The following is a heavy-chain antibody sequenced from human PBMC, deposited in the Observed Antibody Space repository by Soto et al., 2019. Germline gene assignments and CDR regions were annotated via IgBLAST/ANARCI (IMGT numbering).Heavy chain of an antibody. CDR1: GGSISSSDSY. CDR2: IYYSGNT. J-gene: IGHJ4*02. D-gene: IGHD2-15*01. CDR3: ARRSCSGGVCFFFDY. V-gene: IGHV4-39*01. Sequence: PSETLSLTCTVSGGSISSSDSYWGWIRQPSGKGLEWIANIYYSGNTLYNPSLKSRVTISLDKSKNQFSLKLSSVTAADTAVYYCARRSCSGGVCFFFDYWGQGALVTVSS.